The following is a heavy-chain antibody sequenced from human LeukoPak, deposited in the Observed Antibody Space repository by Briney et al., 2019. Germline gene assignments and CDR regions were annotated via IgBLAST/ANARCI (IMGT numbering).Heavy chain of an antibody. CDR3: ARARVRSYSYDSSGFYTSDRHFDL. D-gene: IGHD3-22*01. J-gene: IGHJ2*01. Sequence: PSETLSLTCTVSGDSISSYYWSWIRQPPGKGLEWIGYIYAGGSIKYNPSLKSRVTISVDTSKNQFSLRLSSVTAADTAVYYCARARVRSYSYDSSGFYTSDRHFDLWGRGTLVTVSS. CDR2: IYAGGSI. CDR1: GDSISSYY. V-gene: IGHV4-59*01.